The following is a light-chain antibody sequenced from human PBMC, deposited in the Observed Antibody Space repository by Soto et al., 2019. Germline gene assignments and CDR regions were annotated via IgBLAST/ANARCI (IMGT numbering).Light chain of an antibody. CDR3: QQYGSSPYT. CDR2: GAS. CDR1: QSVSSSY. V-gene: IGKV3-20*01. Sequence: EIVLTQSPGTLSLSPGERATLSCRASQSVSSSYLAWYQQKPGQAPRLLIYGASSRATGIPDRFSGSGSGTGFTLTISRLEPEDFAVYYCQQYGSSPYTFGQWTKLEIK. J-gene: IGKJ2*01.